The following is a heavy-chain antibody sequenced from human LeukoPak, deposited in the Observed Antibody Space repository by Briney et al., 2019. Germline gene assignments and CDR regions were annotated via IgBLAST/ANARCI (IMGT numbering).Heavy chain of an antibody. J-gene: IGHJ4*02. Sequence: SETLSLTCTVSGGSISSGGYYWSWIRQHPGKGLEWIGYIYYSGGTYYNPSLKSRVTISVDTSKNQFSLKLSSVTAADTAVYYCARVVQHYCSSTGCSQYYFDYWGQGTLVTVSS. V-gene: IGHV4-31*03. CDR3: ARVVQHYCSSTGCSQYYFDY. CDR2: IYYSGGT. CDR1: GGSISSGGYY. D-gene: IGHD2-2*01.